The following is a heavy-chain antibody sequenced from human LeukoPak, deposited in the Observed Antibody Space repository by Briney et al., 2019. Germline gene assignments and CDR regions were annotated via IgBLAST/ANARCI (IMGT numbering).Heavy chain of an antibody. CDR1: GYTLTELS. Sequence: ASVKVSCKVSGYTLTELSMHWVRQAPGKGLEWTGGFDPEDGETIYAQRFQGRVTMTEDTSTDTAYMELSSLRSEDTAVYYCAARIAVAGTDRAFDIWGQGTMVTVSS. J-gene: IGHJ3*02. CDR2: FDPEDGET. CDR3: AARIAVAGTDRAFDI. D-gene: IGHD6-19*01. V-gene: IGHV1-24*01.